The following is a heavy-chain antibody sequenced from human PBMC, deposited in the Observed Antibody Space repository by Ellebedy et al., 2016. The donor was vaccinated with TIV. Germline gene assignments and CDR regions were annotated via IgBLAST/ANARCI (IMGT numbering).Heavy chain of an antibody. D-gene: IGHD3-22*01. CDR3: AKLDSSGYYYGRFDY. CDR2: ISSSGVST. J-gene: IGHJ4*02. CDR1: GFTFRNFS. V-gene: IGHV3-23*01. Sequence: GESLKISCAASGFTFRNFSMPWVRQAPGKGLEWVSSISSSGVSTDYADSVRGRVTISRDNSKNTLYLQMNSLRADDSAVYYCAKLDSSGYYYGRFDYWGQGTLVTVSS.